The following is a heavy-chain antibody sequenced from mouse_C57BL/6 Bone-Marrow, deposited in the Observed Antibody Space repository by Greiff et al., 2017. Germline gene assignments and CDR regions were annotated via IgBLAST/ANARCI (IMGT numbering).Heavy chain of an antibody. CDR3: ARSSHYGSSYDYAMDY. J-gene: IGHJ4*01. D-gene: IGHD1-1*01. CDR2: ISYSGST. Sequence: DVKLQESGPGLAKPSQTLSLTCSVTGYSITSDYWNWIRKFPGNKLEYMGYISYSGSTYYNPSLKSRISITLDTSKNQYYLQLNSVTTADTATYYCARSSHYGSSYDYAMDYWGQGTSVTVSS. V-gene: IGHV3-8*01. CDR1: GYSITSDY.